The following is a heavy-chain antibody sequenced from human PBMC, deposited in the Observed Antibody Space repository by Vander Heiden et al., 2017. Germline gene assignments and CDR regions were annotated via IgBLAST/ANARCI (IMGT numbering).Heavy chain of an antibody. V-gene: IGHV4-4*07. J-gene: IGHJ6*02. CDR3: ARNRFDSSSWYWDHYYYSYGMDV. CDR2: IYTSGST. Sequence: QVQLQESGPGLVKPSETLSLTCTVSGGFISSYSWSWIRQPAGKVLGWIGRIYTSGSTNYNPSLNIRVTMSVDTSKNQFSLKLSSLTAADTAVYYCARNRFDSSSWYWDHYYYSYGMDVWCQVTTVSVSS. D-gene: IGHD6-13*01. CDR1: GGFISSYS.